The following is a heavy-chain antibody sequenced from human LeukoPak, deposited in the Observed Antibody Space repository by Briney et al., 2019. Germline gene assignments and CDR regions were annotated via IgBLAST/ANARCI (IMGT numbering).Heavy chain of an antibody. Sequence: PGGSLRLSCAASGFTFSSYAMSWVRQAPGKGLEWVSATSGSGGSTYYADSVKGRFTISRDNSKNTLYLQMNSLRAEDTAVYYCAKDLFYYDSSGYLAGAFDIWGQGTMVTVSS. D-gene: IGHD3-22*01. J-gene: IGHJ3*02. V-gene: IGHV3-23*01. CDR3: AKDLFYYDSSGYLAGAFDI. CDR2: TSGSGGST. CDR1: GFTFSSYA.